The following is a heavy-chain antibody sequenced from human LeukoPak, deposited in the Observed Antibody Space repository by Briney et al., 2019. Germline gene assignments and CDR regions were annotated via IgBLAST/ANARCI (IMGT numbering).Heavy chain of an antibody. V-gene: IGHV3-74*01. CDR1: GFDFSSNW. D-gene: IGHD1-7*01. CDR2: IKGDGIST. CDR3: TRGRYNWNYDY. Sequence: GGSLRLSCAASGFDFSSNWMHWVRHAPGQGLVWVSRIKGDGISTNYADSVKGRFTISRDDSKNTAYLQMNSLKTEDTAVYYCTRGRYNWNYDYWGQGTLVTVSS. J-gene: IGHJ4*02.